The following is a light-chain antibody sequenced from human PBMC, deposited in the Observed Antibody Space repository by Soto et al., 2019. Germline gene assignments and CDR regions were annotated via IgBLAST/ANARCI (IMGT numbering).Light chain of an antibody. V-gene: IGKV3-20*01. Sequence: EILLTQSPSTLSLSPGEGVTLSCRASQSVTVNSLAWYQQKPGQAPRLLIYAASTRAAAVPDRFTGSGSGTDFALTISRLEPEDFGVYYCQQYIRWPLTFGGGTKVDIK. CDR3: QQYIRWPLT. CDR2: AAS. J-gene: IGKJ4*01. CDR1: QSVTVNS.